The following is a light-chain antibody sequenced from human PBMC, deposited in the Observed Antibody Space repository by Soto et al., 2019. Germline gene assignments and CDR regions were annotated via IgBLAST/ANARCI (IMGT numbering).Light chain of an antibody. CDR3: MQALQTPRA. Sequence: DIVMTQPPLSLPATPGEPASISCRSSQSLLHSNGYNYLDWYLQKPGQSPQLLIYLGSNRASGVPDRFSGSGSGIDFTLKISRVEAEDVGVYYCMQALQTPRAFGGGTKVDIK. CDR1: QSLLHSNGYNY. CDR2: LGS. V-gene: IGKV2-28*01. J-gene: IGKJ4*01.